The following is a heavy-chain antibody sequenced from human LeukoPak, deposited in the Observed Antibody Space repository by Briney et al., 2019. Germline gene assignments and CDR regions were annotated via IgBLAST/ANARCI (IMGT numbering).Heavy chain of an antibody. CDR2: VSWNSGSR. V-gene: IGHV3-9*01. CDR1: GFTFDDYA. D-gene: IGHD2-21*02. Sequence: GGSLRLSCAASGFTFDDYAMHWVRQAPGKGLEWVSRVSWNSGSRGYADSVKGRFTISRDNAKNSLYLQMNSLRAEDTAVYYCARDSDAGREFYGMDVWGQGTTVTVSS. CDR3: ARDSDAGREFYGMDV. J-gene: IGHJ6*02.